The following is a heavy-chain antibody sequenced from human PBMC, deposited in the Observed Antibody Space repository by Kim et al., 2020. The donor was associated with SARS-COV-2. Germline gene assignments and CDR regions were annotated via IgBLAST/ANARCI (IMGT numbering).Heavy chain of an antibody. Sequence: GGSLRLSCAASGFTFSSYAMSWVRQAPGKGLEWASGINSGATSTYYADSVKGRFTISRDNSKNTLYLQMNSLRDEDTALYYCVPKGRCITSCKYNWFDPWGQGTLVTVSS. V-gene: IGHV3-23*01. D-gene: IGHD2-2*01. CDR3: VPKGRCITSCKYNWFDP. CDR1: GFTFSSYA. CDR2: INSGATST. J-gene: IGHJ5*02.